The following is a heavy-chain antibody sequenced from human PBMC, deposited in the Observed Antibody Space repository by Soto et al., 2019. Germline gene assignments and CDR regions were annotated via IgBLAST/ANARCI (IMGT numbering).Heavy chain of an antibody. CDR2: ISSSSSYI. CDR1: GFTFSSYS. J-gene: IGHJ4*02. Sequence: PGGSLRLSCAASGFTFSSYSMNWVRQAPGKGLEWVSSISSSSSYIYYADSVKGRFTISRDNAKNSLYLQMNSLRAEDTAVYYCARTRADGGYFDYWGQGTLGTVSS. V-gene: IGHV3-21*01. D-gene: IGHD3-3*01. CDR3: ARTRADGGYFDY.